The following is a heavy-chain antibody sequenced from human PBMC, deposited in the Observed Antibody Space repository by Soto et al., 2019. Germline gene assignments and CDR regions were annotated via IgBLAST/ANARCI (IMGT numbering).Heavy chain of an antibody. V-gene: IGHV5-51*01. CDR2: IYPGDSDT. D-gene: IGHD6-19*01. J-gene: IGHJ3*02. CDR1: GYTFTTYW. Sequence: GESLKISCQGSGYTFTTYWIGWVRQMPGKGLEWMGIIYPGDSDTRYSPSFQGQVPISADKSISTAYLQWSSLKASDTAMYYCASIGIAVAGGAFDIWGQGTMVTVSS. CDR3: ASIGIAVAGGAFDI.